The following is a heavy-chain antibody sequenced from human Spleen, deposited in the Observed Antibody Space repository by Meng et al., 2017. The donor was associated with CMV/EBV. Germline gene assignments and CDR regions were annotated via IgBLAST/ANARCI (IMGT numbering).Heavy chain of an antibody. V-gene: IGHV4-59*01. Sequence: SETLSLTCTVSGDSISSYYCNWIRQPPGKGLEWIGYIYYSGSTNYNPSLKSRVTISVDTSKNQFSLKLSSVTAADTAVYYCARVRSGWYGDDFDIWGQGTMVTVSS. CDR2: IYYSGST. J-gene: IGHJ3*02. CDR3: ARVRSGWYGDDFDI. CDR1: GDSISSYY. D-gene: IGHD6-19*01.